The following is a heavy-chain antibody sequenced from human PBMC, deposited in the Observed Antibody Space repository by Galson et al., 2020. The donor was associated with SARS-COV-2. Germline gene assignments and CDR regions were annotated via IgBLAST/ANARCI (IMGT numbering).Heavy chain of an antibody. CDR2: ISWNSGSI. V-gene: IGHV3-9*01. Sequence: GGSLRLSCAASGFTFDDYAMHWVRQAPGKGLEWVSGISWNSGSIGYADSVKGRFTISRDNAKNSLYLQMNSLRVEDTALYYCAKLGGGVVDYWGQGTLVTVSS. CDR1: GFTFDDYA. CDR3: AKLGGGVVDY. J-gene: IGHJ4*02. D-gene: IGHD3-16*01.